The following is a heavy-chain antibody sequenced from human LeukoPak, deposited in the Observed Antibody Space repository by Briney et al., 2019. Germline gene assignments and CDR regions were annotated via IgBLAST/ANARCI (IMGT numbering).Heavy chain of an antibody. CDR3: AKVGSGGYQINY. V-gene: IGHV3-23*01. CDR2: ISANGSST. D-gene: IGHD6-19*01. CDR1: GFTFTNYA. J-gene: IGHJ4*02. Sequence: GRSLRLSCAASGFTFTNYAMTWVRQAPGKGLEWVSTISANGSSTYYADSVQGRFTISRDNSDNTLYLQMNGLKAEDTALYYFAKVGSGGYQINYGGQGPLAPVS.